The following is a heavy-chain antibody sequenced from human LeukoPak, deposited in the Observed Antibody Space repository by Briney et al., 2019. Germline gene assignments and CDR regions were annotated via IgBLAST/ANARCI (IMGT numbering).Heavy chain of an antibody. CDR3: TRVTSVDWVKGY. CDR1: GFTFGDYA. V-gene: IGHV3-49*04. Sequence: GGSLRLSCTASGFTFGDYAMSWVRQAPGKGLEWVGFIRSKAYGGTTEYAASVKGRFTISRDDSKSIAYLQMNSLKTEDTAVYYCTRVTSVDWVKGYWGQGTLVTVSS. D-gene: IGHD3-9*01. J-gene: IGHJ4*02. CDR2: IRSKAYGGTT.